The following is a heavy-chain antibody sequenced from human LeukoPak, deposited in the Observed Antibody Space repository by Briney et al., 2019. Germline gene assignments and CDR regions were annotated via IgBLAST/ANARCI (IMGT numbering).Heavy chain of an antibody. D-gene: IGHD5-18*01. CDR3: TRGQGFSYGYGAVDS. CDR1: KFTFSDFY. V-gene: IGHV3-11*01. CDR2: ISGSGGTI. J-gene: IGHJ4*02. Sequence: GGSLRLSCTASKFTFSDFYMTWIRQAPGKGLESVSYISGSGGTIYYADSVKGRFTISRDNANNSLYMQMNSLRAEDTAVYYCTRGQGFSYGYGAVDSWGQGTLVTVSS.